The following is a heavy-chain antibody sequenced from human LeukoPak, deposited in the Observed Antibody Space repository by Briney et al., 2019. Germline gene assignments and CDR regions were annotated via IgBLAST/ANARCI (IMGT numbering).Heavy chain of an antibody. Sequence: PSETLSLTCTVSGGSISSSNYYWGWIRQPPGKGLEWIVNFYYSGSTYYNPSLKSRVTISVDTSKNQFSLKLSSVTAADTAVYYCAREAHPITAFDIWGQGTMVTVSS. D-gene: IGHD6-6*01. V-gene: IGHV4-39*07. CDR3: AREAHPITAFDI. J-gene: IGHJ3*02. CDR2: FYYSGST. CDR1: GGSISSSNYY.